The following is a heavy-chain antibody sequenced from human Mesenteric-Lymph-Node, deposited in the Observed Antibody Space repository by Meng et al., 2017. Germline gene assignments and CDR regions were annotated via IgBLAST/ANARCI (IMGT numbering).Heavy chain of an antibody. CDR3: ANRGNPYLDC. CDR1: GYTLSSDG. V-gene: IGHV1-18*01. CDR2: INRYNGNT. Sequence: QGQLVQSGAEVKKPGDSLKVACTASGYTLSSDGFSWVRQAPGQGLEWMGWINRYNGNTDYAQKFQGRVTMTTDTSTSTAYMELRSLKSDDTAVYYCANRGNPYLDCWGQGTLVTVSS. J-gene: IGHJ4*02.